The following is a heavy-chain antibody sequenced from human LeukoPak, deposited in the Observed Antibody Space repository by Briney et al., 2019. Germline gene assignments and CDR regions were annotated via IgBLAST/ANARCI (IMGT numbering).Heavy chain of an antibody. D-gene: IGHD2-2*01. CDR1: GGSISSGGYY. CDR2: IYHSGST. V-gene: IGHV4-30-2*02. J-gene: IGHJ4*02. Sequence: PSQTLSLTCTVSGGSISSGGYYWSWIRQPPGKGLEWIGYIYHSGSTYYNPSLKSRVTISVDRSKNQFSLKLSSVTAADTAVYYCARMGVRYCSSTSCYLYFDYWGQGTLVTVSS. CDR3: ARMGVRYCSSTSCYLYFDY.